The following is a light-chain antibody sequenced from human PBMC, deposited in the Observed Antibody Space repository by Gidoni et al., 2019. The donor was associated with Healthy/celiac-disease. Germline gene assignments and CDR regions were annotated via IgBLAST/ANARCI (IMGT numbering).Light chain of an antibody. V-gene: IGKV1-9*01. CDR3: QQLNSYLT. CDR1: QGISSY. J-gene: IGKJ4*01. Sequence: DPVTITCRASQGISSYLAWYQQKPGKAPKLLIYAASTLQSGVPSRFSGSGSGTEFTLTISSLQPEDFATYYCQQLNSYLTFGGGTKVEIK. CDR2: AAS.